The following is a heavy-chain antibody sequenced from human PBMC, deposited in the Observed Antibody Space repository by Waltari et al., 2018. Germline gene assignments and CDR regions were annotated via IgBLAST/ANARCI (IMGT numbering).Heavy chain of an antibody. D-gene: IGHD3-16*01. CDR2: RNEDGSDI. V-gene: IGHV3-7*01. CDR3: ARDMGIYTNYVTY. J-gene: IGHJ4*02. Sequence: EVQLVESGGGLVQPGGSLTLSCAASGFIFSRHWMGWVRQAPGKGPEWVAKRNEDGSDIYYVDSVKGRFSISRDNAKNSLYLQMNSLRADDTAIYYCARDMGIYTNYVTYWGQGTLVTVSS. CDR1: GFIFSRHW.